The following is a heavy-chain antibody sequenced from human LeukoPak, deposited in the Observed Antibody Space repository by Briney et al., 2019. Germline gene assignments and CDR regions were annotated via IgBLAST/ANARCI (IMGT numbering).Heavy chain of an antibody. J-gene: IGHJ4*02. V-gene: IGHV3-21*01. CDR1: GFTFSSYS. D-gene: IGHD3-9*01. CDR3: AKGSGYDILTGYYEDYFDY. Sequence: GGSLRLSCAASGFTFSSYSMNWVRQAPGKGLEWVSSISSSSSYIYYADSVKGRFTISRDNSKNTLYLQMNSLRAEDTAVYYCAKGSGYDILTGYYEDYFDYWGQGTLVTVSS. CDR2: ISSSSSYI.